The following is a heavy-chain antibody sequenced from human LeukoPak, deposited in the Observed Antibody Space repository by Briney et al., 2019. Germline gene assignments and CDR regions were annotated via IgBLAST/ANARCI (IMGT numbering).Heavy chain of an antibody. CDR3: ARLKTGDVHKKTNKWFDP. D-gene: IGHD7-27*01. Sequence: SETLSLTCNVSGDSLSSSRFSWNWIRQPAGKTLEWIGRIYNTGNTYYNPSLKSRVAMSLDAPRNQFSLTLTSVTAADTAIYYCARLKTGDVHKKTNKWFDPWGQGTLVTVSS. V-gene: IGHV4-61*02. CDR1: GDSLSSSRFS. CDR2: IYNTGNT. J-gene: IGHJ5*02.